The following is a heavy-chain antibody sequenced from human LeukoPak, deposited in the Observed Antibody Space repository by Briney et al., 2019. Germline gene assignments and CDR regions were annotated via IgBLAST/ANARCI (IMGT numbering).Heavy chain of an antibody. CDR1: GFTFRSHA. Sequence: PGVSLRLSCAASGFTFRSHAMHWVRQAPGKGLEWVSGISAGGTSTYYADSVKGHFTISRDNSKNTLYLQMNNLRVEDTAMYYCAKGPTVTTFAYWGRGALVTVSS. J-gene: IGHJ4*02. V-gene: IGHV3-23*01. CDR2: ISAGGTST. D-gene: IGHD4-17*01. CDR3: AKGPTVTTFAY.